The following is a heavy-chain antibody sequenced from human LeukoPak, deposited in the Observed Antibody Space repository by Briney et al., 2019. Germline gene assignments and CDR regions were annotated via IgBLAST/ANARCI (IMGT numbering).Heavy chain of an antibody. CDR2: IYYSGST. V-gene: IGHV4-59*08. CDR3: ARLGKRDGSTWLDS. J-gene: IGHJ4*02. CDR1: VGSISFFY. Sequence: PSETLSLTCTVSVGSISFFYWGWIRQPPGQGLEWIGYIYYSGSTNYNPSLKSRVTIPVDMSKNQFSLKLTSVTAADTAVYYCARLGKRDGSTWLDSWGQGTLVTVSS. D-gene: IGHD6-13*01.